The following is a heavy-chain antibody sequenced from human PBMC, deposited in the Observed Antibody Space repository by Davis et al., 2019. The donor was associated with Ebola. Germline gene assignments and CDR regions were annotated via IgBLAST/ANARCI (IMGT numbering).Heavy chain of an antibody. D-gene: IGHD3-3*01. V-gene: IGHV3-74*01. Sequence: HTGGSLRLSCAASGFTFSNYWIHWVRHAPGKGLVWVSQITSDGSSTSYADSVKGRFTISRDNAKNSLYLQMNSLRAEDTAVYYCANGVYDFWSGYYRYWGQGTLVTVSS. CDR3: ANGVYDFWSGYYRY. CDR2: ITSDGSST. CDR1: GFTFSNYW. J-gene: IGHJ4*02.